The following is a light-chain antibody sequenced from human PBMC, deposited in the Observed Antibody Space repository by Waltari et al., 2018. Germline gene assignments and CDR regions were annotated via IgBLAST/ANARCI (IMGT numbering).Light chain of an antibody. V-gene: IGLV3-19*01. J-gene: IGLJ1*01. Sequence: SSELTQDPAVSVALGQTVRITCQGDSLRNYYASWYQKKPGQAPVVVIYCRGYRPSGVPDRFSCSSSGNTASLTITGTQAEDEAAYYCASRDSNLNQYVFGTGTEVSVL. CDR3: ASRDSNLNQYV. CDR2: CRG. CDR1: SLRNYY.